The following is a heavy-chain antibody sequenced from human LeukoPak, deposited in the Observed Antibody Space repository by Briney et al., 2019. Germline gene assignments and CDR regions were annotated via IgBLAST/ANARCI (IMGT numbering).Heavy chain of an antibody. Sequence: PGRSLRLSCAASGFTFDDYAMHWVRQAPGKGLEWVSSISWNSGSIGYADSVKGRFTISRDNAKNSLYLQMNSLRAEDTALYYCAKEVGATVQYYFDYWGQGTLVTVSS. V-gene: IGHV3-9*01. CDR3: AKEVGATVQYYFDY. CDR2: ISWNSGSI. J-gene: IGHJ4*02. D-gene: IGHD1-26*01. CDR1: GFTFDDYA.